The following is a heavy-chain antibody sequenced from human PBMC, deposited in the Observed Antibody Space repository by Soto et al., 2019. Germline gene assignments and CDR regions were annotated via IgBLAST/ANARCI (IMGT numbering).Heavy chain of an antibody. J-gene: IGHJ4*02. CDR1: GYTFTGYY. Sequence: ASVKVSCKASGYTFTGYYMHWVRQAPGQGLEWMGWINPNSGGTNYAQKFQGWVTMTRDTSISTAYMELSRLRSDDTAVYYCARDTRGSSSSYGVYYFDYWGQGTLVTVSS. CDR3: ARDTRGSSSSYGVYYFDY. CDR2: INPNSGGT. V-gene: IGHV1-2*04. D-gene: IGHD6-6*01.